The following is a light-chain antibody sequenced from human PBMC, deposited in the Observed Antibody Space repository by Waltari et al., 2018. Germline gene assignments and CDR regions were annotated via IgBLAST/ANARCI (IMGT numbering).Light chain of an antibody. CDR2: GNN. J-gene: IGLJ3*02. CDR1: SSHIGAGSD. V-gene: IGLV1-40*01. Sequence: QSVLTQPPSVSGAPGQRVTISCPGSSSHIGAGSDVPWYQHLPGSAPKVLVYGNNNRPSGVPDRFSGSKSGTSASLAITGLQAEDEADYYCLSYDNSRWVFGGGTKLTVL. CDR3: LSYDNSRWV.